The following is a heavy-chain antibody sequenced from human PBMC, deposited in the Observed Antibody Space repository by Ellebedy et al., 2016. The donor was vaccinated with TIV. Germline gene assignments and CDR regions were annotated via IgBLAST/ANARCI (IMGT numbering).Heavy chain of an antibody. Sequence: PGGSLRLSCAASGFRFSSYGIHWVRQAPGKGLEWVALIWSEGSYKYYGDSVTGRFTISRDDSKNTVYLQLNSLRADDTAIYHCARGPLGGTPRAFDSWGQGTLVTVSS. J-gene: IGHJ4*02. D-gene: IGHD1-26*01. CDR3: ARGPLGGTPRAFDS. V-gene: IGHV3-30*02. CDR1: GFRFSSYG. CDR2: IWSEGSYK.